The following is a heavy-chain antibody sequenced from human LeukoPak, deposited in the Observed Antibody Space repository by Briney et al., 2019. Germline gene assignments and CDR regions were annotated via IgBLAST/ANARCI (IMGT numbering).Heavy chain of an antibody. D-gene: IGHD2-2*01. CDR2: IDAGNGNT. Sequence: ASEKVSCKASGYTFSDYAIHWVRQAPGQRLEWMGWIDAGNGNTRYSQKFQGRVTITRDTSTSTAYIELRSLRSEDTAMYYCARGSTSDWPLDHWGQETLVTISS. CDR3: ARGSTSDWPLDH. V-gene: IGHV1-3*01. CDR1: GYTFSDYA. J-gene: IGHJ4*02.